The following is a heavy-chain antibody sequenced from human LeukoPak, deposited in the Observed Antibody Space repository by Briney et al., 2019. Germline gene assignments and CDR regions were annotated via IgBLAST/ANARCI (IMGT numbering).Heavy chain of an antibody. D-gene: IGHD6-6*01. J-gene: IGHJ5*02. V-gene: IGHV4-39*07. CDR2: IYYSGST. CDR1: GGSISSSSYY. Sequence: PSETLSLTCTVSGGSISSSSYYWGWIRQPPGKGLEWIGSIYYSGSTYYNPSLKSRVTISLDTSKNQFSLKLSSVTAADTAVYYCARDYRIAGRPGWFDPWGQGTLVTVSS. CDR3: ARDYRIAGRPGWFDP.